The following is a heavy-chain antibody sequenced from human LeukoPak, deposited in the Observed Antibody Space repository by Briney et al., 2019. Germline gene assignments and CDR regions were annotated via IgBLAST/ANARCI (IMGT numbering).Heavy chain of an antibody. CDR2: IDGSGNNT. CDR3: ARSGYYDILTGYYAPGDY. D-gene: IGHD3-9*01. Sequence: QPGGSLRLSCAASGFTFNNYAMHWVRQAPGKGLEWVLGIDGSGNNTYYADSVKGRFTISRDNSKDTLYLQMNSLRAEDTAVYYCARSGYYDILTGYYAPGDYWGQGTLVTVSS. CDR1: GFTFNNYA. J-gene: IGHJ4*02. V-gene: IGHV3-23*05.